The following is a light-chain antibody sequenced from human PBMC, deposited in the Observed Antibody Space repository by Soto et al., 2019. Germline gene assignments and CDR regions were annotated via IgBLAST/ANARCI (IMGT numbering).Light chain of an antibody. CDR2: AAS. CDR1: QSITNY. V-gene: IGKV1-39*01. CDR3: QQTYSTLMYT. Sequence: DIQMTQSPSSLSASVGDRVTITCRASQSITNYLNWYHQKPGKAPKLLIFAASTLHSGVPSRFSGSGSGTDFTLTISSLQPEDFATYFCQQTYSTLMYTFGQGTKLEIK. J-gene: IGKJ2*01.